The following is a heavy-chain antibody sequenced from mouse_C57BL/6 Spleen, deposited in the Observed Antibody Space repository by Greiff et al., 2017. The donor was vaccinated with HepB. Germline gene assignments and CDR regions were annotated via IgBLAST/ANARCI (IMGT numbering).Heavy chain of an antibody. D-gene: IGHD1-1*01. CDR2: ISSGSSTI. CDR1: GFTFSDYG. Sequence: EVNVVESGGGLVKPGGSLKLSCAASGFTFSDYGMHWVRQAPEKGLEWVAYISSGSSTIYYADTVKGRFTISRDNAKNTLFLQMTSLRSEDTAMYYCARRYGTGFDYWGQGTTLTVSS. J-gene: IGHJ2*01. CDR3: ARRYGTGFDY. V-gene: IGHV5-17*01.